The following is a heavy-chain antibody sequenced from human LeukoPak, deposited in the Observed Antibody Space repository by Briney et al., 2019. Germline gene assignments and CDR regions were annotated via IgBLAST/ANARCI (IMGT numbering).Heavy chain of an antibody. CDR2: TYYRSKWYN. V-gene: IGHV6-1*01. J-gene: IGHJ6*04. Sequence: SQTLSLTCAISGDSVSSNSAAWNWIRQYPSRGLEWLGRTYYRSKWYNDYAVSVKSRITINPDTSKNQFSLQLNSVTPEDTAVYYCARDLYYDILTGDYYYYGMDVWGKGTTVTVSS. CDR1: GDSVSSNSAA. CDR3: ARDLYYDILTGDYYYYGMDV. D-gene: IGHD3-9*01.